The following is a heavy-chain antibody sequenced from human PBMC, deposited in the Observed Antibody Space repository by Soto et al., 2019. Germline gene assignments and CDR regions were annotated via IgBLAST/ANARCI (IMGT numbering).Heavy chain of an antibody. D-gene: IGHD6-13*01. CDR3: ARQALYSSSWSP. J-gene: IGHJ5*02. Sequence: PGESLKISCKGSGYSFTTNWIGWVRQMPGKGLEWMGIIYPGDSDTRYSPSFRGQVTISADKSINTAYLQWSSLKASDTDIYYCARQALYSSSWSPWGQGTLVTVSS. CDR1: GYSFTTNW. V-gene: IGHV5-51*01. CDR2: IYPGDSDT.